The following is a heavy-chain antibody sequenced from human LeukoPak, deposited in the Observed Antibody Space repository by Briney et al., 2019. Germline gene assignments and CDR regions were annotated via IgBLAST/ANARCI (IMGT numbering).Heavy chain of an antibody. CDR3: ARGLVVGGTGVWAFDI. D-gene: IGHD1-26*01. J-gene: IGHJ3*02. CDR2: IYKVGNT. V-gene: IGHV3-66*01. CDR1: GFTFSSYG. Sequence: PGGSLRLSCAASGFTFSSYGMHWVRQAPGKGLEWVSVIYKVGNTFYADFVKGRFTISRDNFKNTLYLQMNSLRAEDTALYYCARGLVVGGTGVWAFDIWGQGTMVTVSS.